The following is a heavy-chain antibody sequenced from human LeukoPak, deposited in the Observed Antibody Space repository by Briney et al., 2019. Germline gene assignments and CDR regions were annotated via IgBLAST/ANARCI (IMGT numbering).Heavy chain of an antibody. D-gene: IGHD3-10*01. CDR2: IYTSGST. J-gene: IGHJ5*02. V-gene: IGHV4-61*02. Sequence: PSQTLSLTCTVSRGSISTGSYYWNWIRQPAGKGLEWIGRIYTSGSTNYNPSLKSRVTISVDTSKNQFSLKLSSVTAADTAVYYCAREQRQGYYGSGSYYNVFDPWGQGTLVTVSS. CDR3: AREQRQGYYGSGSYYNVFDP. CDR1: RGSISTGSYY.